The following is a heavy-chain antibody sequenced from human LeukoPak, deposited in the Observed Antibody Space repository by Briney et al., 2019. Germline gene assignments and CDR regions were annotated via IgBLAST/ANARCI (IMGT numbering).Heavy chain of an antibody. CDR3: AGDNDSRDPPHFDY. D-gene: IGHD3-16*01. CDR1: GGTFSSYA. V-gene: IGHV1-69*06. Sequence: ASVKVSCKASGGTFSSYAISWVRQAPGQGLEWMGGIIPIFGTANYAQKFRGRVTITADKSTRTAYMELSSLRSEDTAVYYCAGDNDSRDPPHFDYWAQGTLVTVSS. J-gene: IGHJ4*02. CDR2: IIPIFGTA.